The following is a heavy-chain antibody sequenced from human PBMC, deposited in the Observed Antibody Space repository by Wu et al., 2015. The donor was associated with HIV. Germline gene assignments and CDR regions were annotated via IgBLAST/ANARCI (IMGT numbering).Heavy chain of an antibody. V-gene: IGHV1-69*05. CDR3: AREIEDPAIMVRAGFDP. D-gene: IGHD3-10*01. CDR1: GGIFSNYD. Sequence: QVQLCSLGAEVKKPGSSVKVSCKASGGIFSNYDINWVRQAPGQGLEWMGGTTPMFGTTNYAQKFQGRVTITSDVYTSTVYMELSSLRSEDTAIYYCAREIEDPAIMVRAGFDPWGQGTLVTVSS. J-gene: IGHJ5*02. CDR2: TTPMFGTT.